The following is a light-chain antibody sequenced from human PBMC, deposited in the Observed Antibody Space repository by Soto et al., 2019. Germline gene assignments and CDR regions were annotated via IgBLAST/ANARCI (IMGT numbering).Light chain of an antibody. Sequence: QSVLTQPPSASGTPGQRVTISCSGSSSSFGTYDVYWYQQLPGTAPKLLIYRNNQRPSGVPDQFSGSKSGTSASLAISGLRSEDEADYYCAACDDSLRRLLFGGGTKLTVL. V-gene: IGLV1-47*01. CDR2: RNN. CDR3: AACDDSLRRLL. J-gene: IGLJ2*01. CDR1: SSSFGTYD.